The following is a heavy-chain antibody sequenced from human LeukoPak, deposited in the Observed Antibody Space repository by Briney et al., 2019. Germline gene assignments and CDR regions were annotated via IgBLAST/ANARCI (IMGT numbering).Heavy chain of an antibody. V-gene: IGHV3-30*18. D-gene: IGHD3-22*01. Sequence: PGRSLRLSCAASGFTFSSYGMHWVRQAPGKGLEWVAVISYDGSNKYYADSVKGRFTISRDNSKNTLYLQMNSLRAEDTAVYYCAKDGTTIYYDSSGYLDYWGQGTLVTVSS. J-gene: IGHJ4*02. CDR1: GFTFSSYG. CDR3: AKDGTTIYYDSSGYLDY. CDR2: ISYDGSNK.